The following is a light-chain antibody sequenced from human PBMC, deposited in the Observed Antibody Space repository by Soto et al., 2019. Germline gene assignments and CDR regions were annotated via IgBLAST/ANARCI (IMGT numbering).Light chain of an antibody. V-gene: IGLV1-40*01. CDR2: GNS. CDR3: QSYDSSLSVAV. Sequence: QSVLTQPPSVSGAPGQRVTISCTGSSSNIGAGYDVHWYQHLPGTAPKLLIYGNSNRPSGVPDRFSGSKSGTSASLAITGLQAEDEADYYCQSYDSSLSVAVFGGGTQLTV. CDR1: SSNIGAGYD. J-gene: IGLJ7*01.